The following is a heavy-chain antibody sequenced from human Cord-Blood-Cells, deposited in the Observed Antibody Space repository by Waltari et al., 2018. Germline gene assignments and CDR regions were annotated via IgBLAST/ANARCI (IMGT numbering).Heavy chain of an antibody. J-gene: IGHJ4*02. D-gene: IGHD2-2*01. CDR2: ISYDGSNK. CDR3: ARDSTSGGDY. CDR1: GCTFSSYA. Sequence: QVQLVESGGGVVQPGRSLRLSCAASGCTFSSYAIPWVRQAPGKGLEWVAVISYDGSNKYYADSVKGRFTISRDNSKNTLYLQMNSLRAEDTAVYYCARDSTSGGDYWGQGTLVTVSS. V-gene: IGHV3-30-3*01.